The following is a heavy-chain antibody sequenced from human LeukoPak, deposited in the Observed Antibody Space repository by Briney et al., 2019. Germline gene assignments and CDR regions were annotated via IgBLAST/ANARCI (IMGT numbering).Heavy chain of an antibody. D-gene: IGHD2-15*01. CDR3: ASSMVVVPQGWVYFDY. CDR1: GGSISIYY. Sequence: PSETLSLTCTVSGGSISIYYWSWIRQPAGKGLEWIGRICTSGTTNYNPSLKSRVTMSVDTSKNQFSLKLSSVTAADTAVYYCASSMVVVPQGWVYFDYWGQGTLVTVSS. J-gene: IGHJ4*02. CDR2: ICTSGTT. V-gene: IGHV4-4*07.